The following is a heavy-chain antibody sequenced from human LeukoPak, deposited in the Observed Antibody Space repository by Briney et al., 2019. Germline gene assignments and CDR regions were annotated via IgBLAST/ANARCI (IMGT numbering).Heavy chain of an antibody. V-gene: IGHV3-21*01. Sequence: GGSLRLSCAASGFTFSSYSMNCVRQAPGKGLEWVSSISSSSSYIYYADSVKGRFTISRDNAKNSLYLQMNSLRAEDTAVYYCARDLYDFWSGAQGIWGQGTMVTVSS. CDR2: ISSSSSYI. CDR3: ARDLYDFWSGAQGI. D-gene: IGHD3-3*01. J-gene: IGHJ3*02. CDR1: GFTFSSYS.